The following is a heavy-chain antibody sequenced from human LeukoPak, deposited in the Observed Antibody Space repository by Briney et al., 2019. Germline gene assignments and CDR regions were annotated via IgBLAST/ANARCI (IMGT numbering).Heavy chain of an antibody. J-gene: IGHJ5*02. CDR1: GGSISSRSYY. V-gene: IGHV4-39*01. Sequence: PSETLSLTCTVSGGSISSRSYYWGWIRQPPGQRLEWIGRVYYSGTTYYNPSLKSRVTISVDTSKNQFSLKLSSVTAADTAVYYCARQYDFWSGYLAWFDPWGQGTLVTVSS. CDR3: ARQYDFWSGYLAWFDP. D-gene: IGHD3-3*01. CDR2: VYYSGTT.